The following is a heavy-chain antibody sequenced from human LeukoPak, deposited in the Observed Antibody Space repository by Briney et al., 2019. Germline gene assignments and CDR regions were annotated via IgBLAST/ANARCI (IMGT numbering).Heavy chain of an antibody. D-gene: IGHD3-22*01. Sequence: PGGSLRLSCAASGFTFSDYYMSWIRQAPGKGLEWVSYISSSGSTIYYADSVKGRFTISRDNSKNTLYLQMNSLRAEDTAVYYCARGSHSSGYYYPFDYWGQGTLVTVSS. V-gene: IGHV3-11*01. CDR3: ARGSHSSGYYYPFDY. CDR2: ISSSGSTI. CDR1: GFTFSDYY. J-gene: IGHJ4*02.